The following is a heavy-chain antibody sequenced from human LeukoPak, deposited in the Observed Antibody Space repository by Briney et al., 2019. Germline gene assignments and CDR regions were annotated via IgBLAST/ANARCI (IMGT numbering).Heavy chain of an antibody. CDR3: AKEGTGGFDY. Sequence: GGSLRLSCAASGFTFSSYSMHWVRQAPGKGLEWVASIRYDRSNKYYADSVKGRFTISRDNSKNTLYLQMNNLRAEDTAVYYCAKEGTGGFDYWGQGTLVTVSS. CDR1: GFTFSSYS. D-gene: IGHD1-1*01. CDR2: IRYDRSNK. V-gene: IGHV3-30*02. J-gene: IGHJ4*02.